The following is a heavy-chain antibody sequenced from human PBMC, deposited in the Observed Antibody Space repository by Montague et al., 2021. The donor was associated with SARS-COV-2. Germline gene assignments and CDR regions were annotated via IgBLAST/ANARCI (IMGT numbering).Heavy chain of an antibody. J-gene: IGHJ3*02. Sequence: TLSLTCTVSGGSISSYYWSWIRQPPGKGLEWIGYIYYSGSTNYNPSLKSRVTISVDTSKNQFSLKLSSVTAADTAVYYCARQLWLRCSFDIWGQGTMVTVSS. V-gene: IGHV4-59*08. CDR2: IYYSGST. CDR1: GGSISSYY. CDR3: ARQLWLRCSFDI. D-gene: IGHD5-18*01.